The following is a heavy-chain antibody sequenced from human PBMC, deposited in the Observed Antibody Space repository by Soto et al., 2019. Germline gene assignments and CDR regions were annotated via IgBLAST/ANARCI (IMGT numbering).Heavy chain of an antibody. CDR2: IDWDDDK. D-gene: IGHD3-10*01. CDR3: ARSLFITGYYYYGMDV. V-gene: IGHV2-70*04. CDR1: GFSLSTSGMR. Sequence: SGPTLVNPTQTLTLTCTFSGFSLSTSGMRVSWIRQPPGKALEWLARIDWDDDKFYSTSLKTRLTISKDTSKNQVVLTMTNMDPVDTATYYCARSLFITGYYYYGMDVWGQGTTVT. J-gene: IGHJ6*02.